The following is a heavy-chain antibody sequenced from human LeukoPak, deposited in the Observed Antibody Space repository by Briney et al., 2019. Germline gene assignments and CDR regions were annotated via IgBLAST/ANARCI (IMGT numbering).Heavy chain of an antibody. CDR2: ISYDGSNK. CDR3: GRRFDY. Sequence: GRPLRLSCAASGFTFSSYAMHWVRQAPGKGLEWVAVISYDGSNKYYAGSVKGRFTISRDNSKNTLYLQMNSLRAEDTAVYYCGRRFDYWGQGTLVTVSS. V-gene: IGHV3-30-3*01. J-gene: IGHJ4*02. CDR1: GFTFSSYA.